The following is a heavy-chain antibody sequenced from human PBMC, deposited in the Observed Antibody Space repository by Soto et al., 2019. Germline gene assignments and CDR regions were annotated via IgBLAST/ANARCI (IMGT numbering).Heavy chain of an antibody. CDR3: ARSVGAYYYYGMDV. D-gene: IGHD1-26*01. Sequence: QVHLQESGPGLVKPSVTLSLTCAVSGGSISSSNWWSWVRQPPGKGLEWIGEIYHSGSTNYNPSLESRVSISVERSKNQLPPKLSSVPAADTAVYYCARSVGAYYYYGMDVWGQGTTVTVSS. CDR1: GGSISSSNW. J-gene: IGHJ6*02. V-gene: IGHV4-4*02. CDR2: IYHSGST.